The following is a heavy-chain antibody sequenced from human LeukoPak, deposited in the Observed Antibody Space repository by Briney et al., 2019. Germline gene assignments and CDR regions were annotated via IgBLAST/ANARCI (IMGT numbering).Heavy chain of an antibody. Sequence: GGSLRLSCAASGVTLSTYAVSWARQAPGKGLEWVSGISSSGSGDNTYYADSVKGRFTISRDNSKNTLYLQMNSLRAEDTAVYYCANTEQWLGYFDYWGQGTLVTVSS. CDR2: ISSSGSGDNT. CDR1: GVTLSTYA. D-gene: IGHD6-19*01. CDR3: ANTEQWLGYFDY. J-gene: IGHJ4*02. V-gene: IGHV3-23*01.